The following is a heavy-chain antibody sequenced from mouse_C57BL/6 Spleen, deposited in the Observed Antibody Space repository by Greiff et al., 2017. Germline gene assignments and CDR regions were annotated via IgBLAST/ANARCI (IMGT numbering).Heavy chain of an antibody. CDR1: GYTFTSYW. CDR3: ARRGDYWYFDV. V-gene: IGHV1-50*01. CDR2: IDPSDSYT. J-gene: IGHJ1*03. D-gene: IGHD2-13*01. Sequence: VQLKQPGAELVKPGASVKLSCKASGYTFTSYWMQWVKQRPGQGLEWIGEIDPSDSYTNYNQKFKGKATLTVDTSSSTAYMQLSSLTSEDSAVYYCARRGDYWYFDVWGTGTTVTVSS.